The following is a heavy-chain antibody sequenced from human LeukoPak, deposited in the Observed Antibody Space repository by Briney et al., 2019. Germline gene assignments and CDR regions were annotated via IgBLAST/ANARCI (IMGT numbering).Heavy chain of an antibody. CDR3: APSPRIRPDYDNGGYYCGDY. CDR2: VDPEDEET. D-gene: IGHD3-22*01. Sequence: ASVKVSCKASGYTFTSYGISWVRQAPGQGLEWMGGVDPEDEETIYAQKFQGRVTMTEDTSTDTAYMDLSSLTSEDTAVYYCAPSPRIRPDYDNGGYYCGDYWGQGTLVTVSS. V-gene: IGHV1-24*01. CDR1: GYTFTSYG. J-gene: IGHJ4*02.